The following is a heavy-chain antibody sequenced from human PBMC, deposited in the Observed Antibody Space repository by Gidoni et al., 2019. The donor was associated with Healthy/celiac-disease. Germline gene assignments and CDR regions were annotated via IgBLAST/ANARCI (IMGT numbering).Heavy chain of an antibody. J-gene: IGHJ4*02. CDR3: AIDSDYDSTYDY. Sequence: QVQLVQSGAEVKKPGSSVTVSCKASGGTFSSYAISWVRQAPGQGLEWMGRIIPILGIANYAQKFQGRVTITADKSTSTAYMELSSLRSEDTAVYYCAIDSDYDSTYDYWGQGTLVTVSS. V-gene: IGHV1-69*04. CDR1: GGTFSSYA. CDR2: IIPILGIA. D-gene: IGHD5-12*01.